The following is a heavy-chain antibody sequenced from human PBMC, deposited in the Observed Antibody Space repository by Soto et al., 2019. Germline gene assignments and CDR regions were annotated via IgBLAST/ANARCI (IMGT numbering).Heavy chain of an antibody. CDR3: ERGTAVAGYFFEY. J-gene: IGHJ4*02. CDR2: VKQDGSEK. D-gene: IGHD6-19*01. CDR1: GFTFSSYW. V-gene: IGHV3-7*01. Sequence: EVQLVESGGGLVQPGGSLRLSCAASGFTFSSYWMSWVRQAPGKGLEWVANVKQDGSEKYYVDSVKGRFTNSRDNTKNSLFLQMNSLRTEDMSVYYCERGTAVAGYFFEYWGQGTLVTVSS.